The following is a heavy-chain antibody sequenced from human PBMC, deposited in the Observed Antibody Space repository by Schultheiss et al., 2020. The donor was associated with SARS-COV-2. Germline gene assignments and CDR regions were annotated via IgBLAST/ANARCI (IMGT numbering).Heavy chain of an antibody. CDR2: ISYDGSNK. D-gene: IGHD6-13*01. CDR1: GFTFSSYG. V-gene: IGHV3-30*18. Sequence: GGSLRLSCAASGFTFSSYGMHWVRQAPGKGLEWVAVISYDGSNKYYADSVKGRFTISRDNSKNTLYLQMNSLRAEDTAVYYCAKIAAAGRDGVDYWGQGTTVTVSS. J-gene: IGHJ4*03. CDR3: AKIAAAGRDGVDY.